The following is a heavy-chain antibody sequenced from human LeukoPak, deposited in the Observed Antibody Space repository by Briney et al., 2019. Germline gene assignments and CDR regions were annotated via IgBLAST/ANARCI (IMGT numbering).Heavy chain of an antibody. Sequence: SETLSLTCTVSGGSISIYYWSWIRQPPGKGLEWIGEINHSGSTNYNPSLKSRVTISVDTSKNQFSLKLSSVTAADTAVYYCARGRGAPDYWGQGTLVTVSS. D-gene: IGHD3-10*01. CDR3: ARGRGAPDY. CDR2: INHSGST. V-gene: IGHV4-34*01. CDR1: GGSISIYY. J-gene: IGHJ4*02.